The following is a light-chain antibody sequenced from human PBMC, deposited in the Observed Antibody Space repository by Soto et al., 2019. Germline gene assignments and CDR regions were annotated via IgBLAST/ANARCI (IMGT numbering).Light chain of an antibody. Sequence: EIVLTQSPGTLSVSPGERATLSCRASQSVSSKLAWYHQKPAQAPRLLLSGASTGATGIPARFSGSGSETEFALSISSLQSEDFAGYYCQQYNNWPGTFGQGTKVEIK. CDR3: QQYNNWPGT. V-gene: IGKV3-15*01. CDR1: QSVSSK. J-gene: IGKJ1*01. CDR2: GAS.